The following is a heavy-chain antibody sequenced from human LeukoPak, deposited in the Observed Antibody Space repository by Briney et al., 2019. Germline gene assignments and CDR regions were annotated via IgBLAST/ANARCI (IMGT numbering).Heavy chain of an antibody. J-gene: IGHJ4*02. CDR1: GFTFSSYG. CDR3: AKDLSGNYRAYFDY. CDR2: IWYDGSNK. V-gene: IGHV3-33*06. Sequence: GRSLRLSCAASGFTFSSYGMHWVRQAPGKGLEWVAVIWYDGSNKYYADSVKGRFTISRDNSKNTLYLQMNTLRAEDTAVYYCAKDLSGNYRAYFDYWGQGTLVTVSS. D-gene: IGHD1-26*01.